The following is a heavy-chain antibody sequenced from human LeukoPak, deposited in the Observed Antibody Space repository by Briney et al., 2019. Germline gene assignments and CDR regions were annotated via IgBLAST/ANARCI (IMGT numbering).Heavy chain of an antibody. CDR2: IILNNGST. J-gene: IGHJ4*02. Sequence: GASVKASYKASGFTFTDYYLHSVRQAPEQGLEWMGRIILNNGSTNYAQKCQGRVTLTRDTSISTDYMELSRQTSDDTSVYYCARDGGNHNFDYWGQGTLVTVSS. V-gene: IGHV1-2*06. D-gene: IGHD1-14*01. CDR1: GFTFTDYY. CDR3: ARDGGNHNFDY.